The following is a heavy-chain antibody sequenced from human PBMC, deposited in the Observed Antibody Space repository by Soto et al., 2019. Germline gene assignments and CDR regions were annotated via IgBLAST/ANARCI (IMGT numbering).Heavy chain of an antibody. V-gene: IGHV4-39*01. CDR2: IYYSGST. CDR3: ARLDYGDYRYFDY. CDR1: GGSISSSSYY. J-gene: IGHJ4*02. Sequence: SETLSLTCTVSGGSISSSSYYWGWIRQPPGKGLEWIGSIYYSGSTYYNPSLKSRVTISVDMSKNQFSLKLSSVTAADTAVYYCARLDYGDYRYFDYWGQGTLVTVSS. D-gene: IGHD4-17*01.